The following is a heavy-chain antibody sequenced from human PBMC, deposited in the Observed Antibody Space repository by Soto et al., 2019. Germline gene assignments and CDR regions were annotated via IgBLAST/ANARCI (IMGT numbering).Heavy chain of an antibody. D-gene: IGHD6-19*01. CDR2: ISAYNGNT. V-gene: IGHV1-18*01. CDR1: GYTFTSYV. Sequence: QVQLVQSGAEVKKPGASVKVSCRACGYTFTSYVISWVRQAPAQGLEWMGWISAYNGNTNFAQKLQGRVTMTTDTSTSTAYMELRSLRSDDTAVYYCARVVATVAGPYGMDVWGQGTTATVSS. J-gene: IGHJ6*02. CDR3: ARVVATVAGPYGMDV.